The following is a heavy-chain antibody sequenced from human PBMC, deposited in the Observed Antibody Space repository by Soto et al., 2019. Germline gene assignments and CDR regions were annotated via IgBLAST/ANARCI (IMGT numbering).Heavy chain of an antibody. CDR2: INHRAKT. CDR3: ARGDNSGYYTWAE. D-gene: IGHD3-22*01. J-gene: IGHJ4*02. CDR1: GGSFSGHS. Sequence: QVQLQQWGAGLLKPSETLSLTCAVYGGSFSGHSWSWIRQPPGKGLEWIGEINHRAKTNYSPSLKRRVIISVDTSKNQFSLKVSSVTATDTAVYYCARGDNSGYYTWAEWSQGTLVTVSS. V-gene: IGHV4-34*01.